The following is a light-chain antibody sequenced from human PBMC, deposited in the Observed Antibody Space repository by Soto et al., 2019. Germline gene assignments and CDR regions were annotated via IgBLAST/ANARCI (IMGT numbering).Light chain of an antibody. CDR3: QQRAVCPLS. CDR2: GAS. Sequence: EVVLTQSPAILSPSPGETATLSCRAGQPIRNDLGWYQQRPGQAPRLLIYGASIRATGIPDRFSGSGSGTDFTLTITRLAPEDFAIYYCQQRAVCPLSFGGGTKVEIK. V-gene: IGKV3-11*01. J-gene: IGKJ4*01. CDR1: QPIRND.